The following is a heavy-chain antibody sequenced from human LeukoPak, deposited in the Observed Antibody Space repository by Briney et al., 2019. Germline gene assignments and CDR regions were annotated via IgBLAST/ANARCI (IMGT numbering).Heavy chain of an antibody. CDR2: IYYSGST. CDR1: GGSISSFY. D-gene: IGHD2-15*01. Sequence: PSETLSLTCTVSGGSISSFYWSWIRQPPGKELEWLGYIYYSGSTNYSPSLTSRVTISVDTSKNQFSLKLSSVTAADTAVYYCARDRDIGTYYYYYGMDVWGQGTTVTVSS. V-gene: IGHV4-59*01. CDR3: ARDRDIGTYYYYYGMDV. J-gene: IGHJ6*02.